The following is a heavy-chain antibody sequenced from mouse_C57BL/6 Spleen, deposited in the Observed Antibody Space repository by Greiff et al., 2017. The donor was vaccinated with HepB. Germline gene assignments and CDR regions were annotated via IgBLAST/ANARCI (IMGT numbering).Heavy chain of an antibody. J-gene: IGHJ1*03. D-gene: IGHD2-14*01. CDR2: IHPNSGST. CDR3: AYDGEYFDV. Sequence: QVQLQQPGAELVKPGASVKLSCKASGYTFTCYWMHWVKQRPGQGLEWIGMIHPNSGSTNYNEKFKSKATLTVDKSSSTAYMQISSLTSEDSAFYYRAYDGEYFDVWGTGTTVTVSS. V-gene: IGHV1-64*01. CDR1: GYTFTCYW.